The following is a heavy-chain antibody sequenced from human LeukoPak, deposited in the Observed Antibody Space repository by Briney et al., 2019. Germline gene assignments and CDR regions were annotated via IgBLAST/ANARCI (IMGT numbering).Heavy chain of an antibody. CDR3: AILTVTTAY. V-gene: IGHV3-7*03. D-gene: IGHD4-17*01. CDR1: GFTFSSRDW. Sequence: GGSLRLSCVASGFTFSSRDWMTWVRQAPGKGLEWVANIKQDGSEKNYVDSVKGRFTISRDNSKNTLYLQINSLRAEDTAVYYCAILTVTTAYWGQGDLVTVSS. J-gene: IGHJ4*02. CDR2: IKQDGSEK.